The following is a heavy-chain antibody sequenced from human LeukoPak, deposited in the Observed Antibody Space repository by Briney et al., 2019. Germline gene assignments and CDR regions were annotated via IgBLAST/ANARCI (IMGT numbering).Heavy chain of an antibody. CDR1: GDSISSGAYS. J-gene: IGHJ5*02. CDR2: IFYTGST. V-gene: IGHV4-30-2*01. D-gene: IGHD2-21*01. CDR3: ARELWFANAPGSWLDP. Sequence: KPSQTLSLTCVVSGDSISSGAYSWSWIRQPPGKGLEWIGYIFYTGSTFYNPSLKSRVTISVDNSKNQFSLRLSSVTAADTAVYYCARELWFANAPGSWLDPWGQGALVTVSS.